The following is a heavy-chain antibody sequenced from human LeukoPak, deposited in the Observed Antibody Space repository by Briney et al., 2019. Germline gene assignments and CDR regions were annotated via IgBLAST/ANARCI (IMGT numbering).Heavy chain of an antibody. J-gene: IGHJ4*02. CDR1: GFTFSSYG. D-gene: IGHD3-10*01. V-gene: IGHV3-33*01. Sequence: GGSLRLSCAASGFTFSSYGMHWVRQAPGKGLEWVAVIWYDGSNKYYADSVKGRFTISRDNSKNTLYLQMDSLRAEDTAVYYCARDYYGSASYSLSYWGQGTLVTVST. CDR2: IWYDGSNK. CDR3: ARDYYGSASYSLSY.